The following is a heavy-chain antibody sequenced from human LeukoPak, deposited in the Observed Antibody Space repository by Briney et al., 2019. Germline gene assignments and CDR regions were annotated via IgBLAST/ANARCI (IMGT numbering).Heavy chain of an antibody. V-gene: IGHV3-73*01. CDR2: IRSKANSYAT. Sequence: GGSLGLSCAASGFTFSGSAMHWVRQASGKGLEWVGRIRSKANSYATAYAASVKGRFTIARDDSKNTAYLQMNSLKTEDTAVYYCTAGWEVAAAATRYWGQGTLVTVSS. CDR1: GFTFSGSA. D-gene: IGHD6-13*01. J-gene: IGHJ4*02. CDR3: TAGWEVAAAATRY.